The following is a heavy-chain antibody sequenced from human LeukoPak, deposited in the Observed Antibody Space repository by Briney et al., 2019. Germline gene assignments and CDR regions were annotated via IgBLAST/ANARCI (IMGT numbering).Heavy chain of an antibody. CDR3: AREGGYCYGASCRFFDS. Sequence: GGSLRLSCAASGFTFSSYSMNWVRQAPGKGLEWVSSINTRSYIYSADSVKGRFTISRDNDKNSVYLQMNSLRAEDTAVYYCAREGGYCYGASCRFFDSWGQGTLLTVAS. CDR2: INTRSYI. J-gene: IGHJ4*02. V-gene: IGHV3-21*01. D-gene: IGHD2-15*01. CDR1: GFTFSSYS.